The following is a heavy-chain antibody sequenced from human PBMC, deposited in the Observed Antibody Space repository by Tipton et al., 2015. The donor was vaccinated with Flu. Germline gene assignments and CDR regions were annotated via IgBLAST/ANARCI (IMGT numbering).Heavy chain of an antibody. J-gene: IGHJ4*02. CDR3: AKGSAAAEPSDF. D-gene: IGHD6-13*01. CDR2: FSGSGGGT. V-gene: IGHV3-23*01. Sequence: SLRLSCAASGFTFNIYAMGWVRQAPGKGLEWVSSFSGSGGGTYYADSVKGRFTISRDNSRNTLYLHLNSVSAEDTAMYYCAKGSAAAEPSDFWGQGTLVTVST. CDR1: GFTFNIYA.